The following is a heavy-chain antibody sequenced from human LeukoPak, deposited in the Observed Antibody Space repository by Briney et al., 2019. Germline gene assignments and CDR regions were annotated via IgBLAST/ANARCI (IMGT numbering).Heavy chain of an antibody. Sequence: ASVKVSCKASGYTFTGYYMHWVRQAPGQGLEWMGWINPNSGGTNYAQKFQGRVTMTRDTSISTAYMELSRLRSDDTAVYYCARDHPLRWELQEWGQGTLATVSS. D-gene: IGHD1-26*01. CDR2: INPNSGGT. V-gene: IGHV1-2*02. CDR3: ARDHPLRWELQE. CDR1: GYTFTGYY. J-gene: IGHJ4*02.